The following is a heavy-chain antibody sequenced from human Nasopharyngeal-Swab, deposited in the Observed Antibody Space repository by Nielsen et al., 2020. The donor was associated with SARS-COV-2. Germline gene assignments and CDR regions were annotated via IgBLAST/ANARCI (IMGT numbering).Heavy chain of an antibody. J-gene: IGHJ4*02. CDR1: GFTFSSYW. V-gene: IGHV3-7*03. CDR2: IKQDGSVK. Sequence: GESLKISCAASGFTFSSYWMSWVRQAPGKGLEWVANIKQDGSVKYYVDSVKGRFTISRDNAKNSLYLQMNSLRAEDTDVYYCARDGWNYYDYWGQGTLVNVSS. D-gene: IGHD6-19*01. CDR3: ARDGWNYYDY.